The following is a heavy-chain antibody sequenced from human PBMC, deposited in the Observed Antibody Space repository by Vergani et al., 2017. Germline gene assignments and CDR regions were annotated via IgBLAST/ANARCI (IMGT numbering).Heavy chain of an antibody. CDR1: GGSISSGGYY. CDR2: IYYSGST. Sequence: QVQLQESGPGLVKPSQTLSLTCTVSGGSISSGGYYWSWIRQHPGKGLEWIGYIYYSGSTNYNPSLKSRVTISVDTSKNQISLKLSSVTAADTAVYYCAREGDFWSGYFSNWFDPWGQGTLVTVSS. D-gene: IGHD3-3*01. V-gene: IGHV4-31*03. CDR3: AREGDFWSGYFSNWFDP. J-gene: IGHJ5*02.